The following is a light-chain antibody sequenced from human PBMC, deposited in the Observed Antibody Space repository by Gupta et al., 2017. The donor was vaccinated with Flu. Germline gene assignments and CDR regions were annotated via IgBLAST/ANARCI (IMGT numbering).Light chain of an antibody. CDR1: NSWNKY. CDR3: QAWDRNTDYV. J-gene: IGLJ1*01. Sequence: SFELTQPPSVSVSPGQTANITCSGDNSWNKYACWYQQKSGTSPVLVIYQDSKRPSGIPERFSGSSSGNTATLTITGTQAVDEADYYCQAWDRNTDYVVGAGTKFTVL. CDR2: QDS. V-gene: IGLV3-1*01.